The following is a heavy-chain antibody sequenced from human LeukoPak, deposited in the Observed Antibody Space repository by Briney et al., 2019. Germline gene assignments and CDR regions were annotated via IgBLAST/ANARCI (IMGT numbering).Heavy chain of an antibody. J-gene: IGHJ4*02. V-gene: IGHV3-15*01. Sequence: GGSLRLSCAASGFTFSNTWMSWVRQAPGKGLEWVGRIKSKTDGGKADYAAPGTGRLTSSKDNSKDTLHLQMTSVETEDTAEYYCTPCPELQQRYYFDYWGQGTLVTVSS. CDR2: IKSKTDGGKA. CDR1: GFTFSNTW. CDR3: TPCPELQQRYYFDY. D-gene: IGHD1/OR15-1a*01.